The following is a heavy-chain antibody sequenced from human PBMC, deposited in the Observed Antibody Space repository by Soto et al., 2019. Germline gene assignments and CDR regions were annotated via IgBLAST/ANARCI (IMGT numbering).Heavy chain of an antibody. V-gene: IGHV4-31*03. Sequence: QVQLQESGPGLVKPSQTLSLTCTVSGGSISSGFYYWSWIRQHPGKGLEWIGYIYYSGSTYYNPSLKSRVTISVDTSKNQFSLKLSSVTAADTAVYYCARASYYYGSGGEADYWGQGTLVTVSS. D-gene: IGHD3-10*01. J-gene: IGHJ4*02. CDR3: ARASYYYGSGGEADY. CDR2: IYYSGST. CDR1: GGSISSGFYY.